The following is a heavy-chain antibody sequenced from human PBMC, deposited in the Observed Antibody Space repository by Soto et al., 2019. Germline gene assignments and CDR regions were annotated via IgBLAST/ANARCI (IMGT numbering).Heavy chain of an antibody. J-gene: IGHJ1*01. D-gene: IGHD1-7*01. CDR1: GASIKSGNNF. CDR2: IYYDGGT. Sequence: SETLSLTCSVSGASIKSGNNFWSWIRQRPGKGLEWIGYIYYDGGTYYNPSLKSRVTLSVDTSRNHFSLNLQSATAADTALYYCARETGENWTYEAHWGPGTLVTVSS. V-gene: IGHV4-30-4*01. CDR3: ARETGENWTYEAH.